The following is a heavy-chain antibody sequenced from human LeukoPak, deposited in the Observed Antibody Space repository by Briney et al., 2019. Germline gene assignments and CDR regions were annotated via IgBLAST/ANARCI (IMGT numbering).Heavy chain of an antibody. Sequence: ASEKVSCKASGYTFTSYDINWVRQATGQGLEWMGWINPNNGGTNYAQKFQGRVTMTRDTSISTAYMELTSLRSDDTAVYYCARDERYDSSGYPFDYWGQGTLVTVSS. V-gene: IGHV1-2*02. CDR2: INPNNGGT. CDR3: ARDERYDSSGYPFDY. D-gene: IGHD3-22*01. CDR1: GYTFTSYD. J-gene: IGHJ4*02.